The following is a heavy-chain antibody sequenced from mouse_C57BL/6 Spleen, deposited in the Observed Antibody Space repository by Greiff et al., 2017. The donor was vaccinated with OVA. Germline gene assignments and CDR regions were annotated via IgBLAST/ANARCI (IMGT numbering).Heavy chain of an antibody. CDR3: ARPGLGAWFAY. CDR1: GFTFSDYG. Sequence: EVKLVESGGGLVKPGGSLKLSCAASGFTFSDYGMHWVRQAPEKGLEWVAYISSGSSTIYYADTVKGRFTISRDNAKNTLFLQMTSLRSEDTAMYYGARPGLGAWFAYWGQGTLVTVSA. CDR2: ISSGSSTI. D-gene: IGHD2-4*01. V-gene: IGHV5-17*01. J-gene: IGHJ3*01.